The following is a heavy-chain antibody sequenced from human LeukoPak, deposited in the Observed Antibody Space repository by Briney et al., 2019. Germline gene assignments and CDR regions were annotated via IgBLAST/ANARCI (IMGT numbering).Heavy chain of an antibody. CDR1: GGSISSYY. J-gene: IGHJ4*02. V-gene: IGHV4-59*08. CDR3: ARHDSSGYYSPSYYFDY. Sequence: SETLSLTRTVSGGSISSYYWSWIRQPPGKGLEWIGYIYYSGSTNYNPSLKSRVTISVDTSKNQFSLKLSSVTAADTAVYYCARHDSSGYYSPSYYFDYWGQGTLVTVSS. CDR2: IYYSGST. D-gene: IGHD3-22*01.